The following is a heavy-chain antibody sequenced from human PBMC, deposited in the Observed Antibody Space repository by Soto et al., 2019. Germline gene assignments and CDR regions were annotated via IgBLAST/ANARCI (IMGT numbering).Heavy chain of an antibody. CDR3: AKARGLSPFDF. Sequence: PGGSLRLSCAASGFTFSSYAMAWVRQAPGKGLEWVSGISGSADSTYYADSVKGRFTVSRDISKNTLFLQMNSLRAEDTAVYYCAKARGLSPFDFWGQGTLVTV. V-gene: IGHV3-23*01. CDR2: ISGSADST. J-gene: IGHJ4*02. D-gene: IGHD2-2*01. CDR1: GFTFSSYA.